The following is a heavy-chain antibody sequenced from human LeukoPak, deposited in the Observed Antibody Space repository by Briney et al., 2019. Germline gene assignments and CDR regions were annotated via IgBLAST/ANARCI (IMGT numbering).Heavy chain of an antibody. J-gene: IGHJ5*02. D-gene: IGHD4-23*01. CDR3: AREKDSVVTPETWFDP. Sequence: KTSETLSLTCAVSIYSFSNGYYWGWIRQPPGKGLEWIGSIYHSGSIYYNPSLKSRVTISVDTSKNQFSLKLSSVTAADTAVYYSAREKDSVVTPETWFDPWGQGTLATVSS. V-gene: IGHV4-38-2*02. CDR2: IYHSGSI. CDR1: IYSFSNGYY.